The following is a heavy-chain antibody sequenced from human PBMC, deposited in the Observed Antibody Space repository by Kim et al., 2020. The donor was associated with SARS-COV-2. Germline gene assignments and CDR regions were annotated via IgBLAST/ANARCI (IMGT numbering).Heavy chain of an antibody. Sequence: GGSLRLSCAASGFTFGTSAMSWVRQAPGKGLEWVSTIGGGGATKVYADSVEGRFIISRDNSKNSLYLQMNSLRAEDTAVYYCAKSPPRGPGAVGTPYDYWGQGTLVTVSS. CDR2: IGGGGATK. D-gene: IGHD1-1*01. V-gene: IGHV3-23*01. J-gene: IGHJ4*02. CDR3: AKSPPRGPGAVGTPYDY. CDR1: GFTFGTSA.